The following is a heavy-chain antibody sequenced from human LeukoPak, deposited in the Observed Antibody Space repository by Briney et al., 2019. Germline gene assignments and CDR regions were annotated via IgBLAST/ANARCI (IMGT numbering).Heavy chain of an antibody. V-gene: IGHV4-39*07. CDR3: VRDCGEMNTINFDY. CDR1: GGSISSSDYY. CDR2: IYYSGRT. Sequence: PSETLSLTCSVSGGSISSSDYYWGWVRQPPGKGLEWIGSIYYSGRTYSNPSLKSRLSMSIDTSKNQFSLKLSSATAADTAVYYCVRDCGEMNTINFDYWGQGTLVTVSS. D-gene: IGHD5-24*01. J-gene: IGHJ4*02.